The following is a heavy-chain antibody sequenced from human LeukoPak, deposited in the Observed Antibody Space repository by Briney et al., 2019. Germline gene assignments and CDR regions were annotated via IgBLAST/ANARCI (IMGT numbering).Heavy chain of an antibody. CDR1: GDSIRSDTYY. J-gene: IGHJ4*02. V-gene: IGHV4-30-4*08. D-gene: IGHD6-13*01. CDR3: AGGQQPTSYYFDY. CDR2: IYYSGRT. Sequence: SQTLSLTCTVSGDSIRSDTYYWNWIRQHPGKGLEWIGYIYYSGRTYYNPSLKSRVTISVDTSKNQFSLKLSSVTAADTAVYYCAGGQQPTSYYFDYWGQGTLVTVSS.